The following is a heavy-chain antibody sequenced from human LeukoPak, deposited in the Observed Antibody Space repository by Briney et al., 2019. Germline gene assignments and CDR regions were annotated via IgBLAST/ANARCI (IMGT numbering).Heavy chain of an antibody. D-gene: IGHD5-24*01. CDR1: GGSISSYY. CDR3: ARGRDGYTLDY. J-gene: IGHJ4*02. V-gene: IGHV4-4*07. Sequence: PSATLSLTCTVSGGSISSYYWSWIRQPAGKGLEWIGRMYTSGSTNYTPSLTSRVTISVDTSKNQFSLKLSSVTAADTAVYYCARGRDGYTLDYWGQGTLVTVPT. CDR2: MYTSGST.